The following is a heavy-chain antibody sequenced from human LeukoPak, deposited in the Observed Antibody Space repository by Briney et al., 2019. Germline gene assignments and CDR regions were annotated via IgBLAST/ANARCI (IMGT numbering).Heavy chain of an antibody. V-gene: IGHV3-11*05. CDR1: GFTFSDYY. D-gene: IGHD3-22*01. J-gene: IGHJ4*02. Sequence: GGSLRLSCAASGFTFSDYYMSWIRQAPGKGLEWVSYISSSSSYTNYADSVKGRFTISRDNAKNSLYLQMNSLRAEDTAVYYCAREGYYYDSSGYMKGYYFDYWGQGTLVIVSS. CDR2: ISSSSSYT. CDR3: AREGYYYDSSGYMKGYYFDY.